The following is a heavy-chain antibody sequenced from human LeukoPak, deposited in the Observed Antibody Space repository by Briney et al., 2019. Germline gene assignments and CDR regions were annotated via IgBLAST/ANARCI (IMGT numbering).Heavy chain of an antibody. CDR2: IWYDGSNK. V-gene: IGHV3-33*01. D-gene: IGHD2-2*01. CDR1: GFTFSSYG. Sequence: GRSLRLSCAASGFTFSSYGMHWVRQAPGKGLEWVAVIWYDGSNKYYADSVKGRFTISRDNSKNTLYLQMNSLRAEDTAVYYCARDQAKVVPAANDAFDIWGQGTMVTVSS. J-gene: IGHJ3*02. CDR3: ARDQAKVVPAANDAFDI.